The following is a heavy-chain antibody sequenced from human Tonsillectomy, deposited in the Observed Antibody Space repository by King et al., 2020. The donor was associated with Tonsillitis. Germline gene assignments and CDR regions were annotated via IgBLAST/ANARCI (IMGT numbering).Heavy chain of an antibody. CDR3: ARGRQQWLAQRGWFDP. Sequence: VQLQQWGAGLLKPSETLSLTCAVYGGSFSGYYWSWIRQPPGKGLEWIGEINHSGSTNYNPSLKSRVTISVDTSKNQFSLKLSSVTAADTAVYYCARGRQQWLAQRGWFDPWGQGTLVTVSS. CDR2: INHSGST. J-gene: IGHJ5*02. CDR1: GGSFSGYY. D-gene: IGHD6-19*01. V-gene: IGHV4-34*01.